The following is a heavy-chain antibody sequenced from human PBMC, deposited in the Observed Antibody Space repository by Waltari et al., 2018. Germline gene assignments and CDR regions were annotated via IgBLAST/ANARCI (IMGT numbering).Heavy chain of an antibody. V-gene: IGHV1-3*01. CDR2: INADNGNT. J-gene: IGHJ4*02. CDR3: ARAYCINGVCYSGYYFDY. D-gene: IGHD2-8*01. CDR1: GYTFTGYT. Sequence: QVQLVQSGAEVKKPGASVKVSCKASGYTFTGYTIHWVRHAPGQGLDWMGWINADNGNTKYSQKFQGRVTITRDASANTADMELSSLRSEDTAVYYCARAYCINGVCYSGYYFDYWGQGTLVTVSS.